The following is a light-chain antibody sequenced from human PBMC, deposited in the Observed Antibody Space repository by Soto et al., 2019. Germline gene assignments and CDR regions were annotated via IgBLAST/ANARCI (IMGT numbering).Light chain of an antibody. CDR3: QQRSNWPPLT. Sequence: EIVLTQSPATLALSPGERATLSCRASQSVISYLAWYQQKPGQAPRRLIYDASNRATGIPARFSGSGSGPDVTLPISSLEPEDFAVYYCQQRSNWPPLTFGGGTKVDLK. CDR2: DAS. V-gene: IGKV3-11*01. J-gene: IGKJ4*01. CDR1: QSVISY.